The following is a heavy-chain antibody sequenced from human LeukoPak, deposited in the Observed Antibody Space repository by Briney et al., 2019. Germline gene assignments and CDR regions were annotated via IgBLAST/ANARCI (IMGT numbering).Heavy chain of an antibody. J-gene: IGHJ6*03. CDR1: GLTFDDYG. D-gene: IGHD6-6*01. CDR3: ARFLTRKLDYYYYYMDV. Sequence: AGGSLRLSCVDSGLTFDDYGMSWVRQAPGKGLEWVSGINWNGGSTGYADSVKGRFTISRDNAKNSLYLQMNSLRAEDTALYYCARFLTRKLDYYYYYMDVWGKGTTVTVSS. CDR2: INWNGGST. V-gene: IGHV3-20*04.